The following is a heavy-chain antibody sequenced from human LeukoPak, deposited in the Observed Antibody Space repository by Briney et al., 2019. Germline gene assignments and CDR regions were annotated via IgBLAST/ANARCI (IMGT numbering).Heavy chain of an antibody. J-gene: IGHJ4*02. D-gene: IGHD2-2*01. CDR1: GFTFSDYY. CDR2: ISSSGSTI. CDR3: ARDICSSTSCYSGTAWAPDY. Sequence: GGSLRLSCAASGFTFSDYYMSWIRQAPGKGLEWVSYISSSGSTIYYADSVKGRFTISRDNAKNSLYLQMNSLRAEDTAVYYCARDICSSTSCYSGTAWAPDYWGQGTLVTVSS. V-gene: IGHV3-11*04.